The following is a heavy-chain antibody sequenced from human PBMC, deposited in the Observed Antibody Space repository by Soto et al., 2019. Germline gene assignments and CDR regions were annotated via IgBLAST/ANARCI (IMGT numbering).Heavy chain of an antibody. CDR2: IKPDGSEE. J-gene: IGHJ4*02. CDR1: GFSISAYW. CDR3: TRTHSATPGDF. D-gene: IGHD1-26*01. Sequence: EVQLVESGGGLVQPGRSLRLSCAASGFSISAYWMTWVRQAPGKGLEWLANIKPDGSEEYYVDSVKGRFMISRENAKNSLHLQMNSLRVEDTAVYYCTRTHSATPGDFWGQGTLVTVSS. V-gene: IGHV3-7*03.